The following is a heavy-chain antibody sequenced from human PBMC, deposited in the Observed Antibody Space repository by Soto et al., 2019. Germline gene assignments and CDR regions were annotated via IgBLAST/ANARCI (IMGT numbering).Heavy chain of an antibody. CDR3: ARGRYCSSTSCYYYYYYGMDV. Sequence: SETLSLTCAVYGGSFSGYYWSWIRQPPGKGLEWIGEINHSGSTNYNPSLKSRVAISVDTSKNQFSLKLSSVTAADTAVYYCARGRYCSSTSCYYYYYYGMDVWGQGTTVTVSS. CDR1: GGSFSGYY. J-gene: IGHJ6*02. D-gene: IGHD2-2*01. V-gene: IGHV4-34*01. CDR2: INHSGST.